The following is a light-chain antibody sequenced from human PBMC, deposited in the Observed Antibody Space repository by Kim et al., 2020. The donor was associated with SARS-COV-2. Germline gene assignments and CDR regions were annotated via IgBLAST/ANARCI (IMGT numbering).Light chain of an antibody. CDR3: QSYDRSLSVLYV. CDR2: GSD. J-gene: IGLJ1*01. V-gene: IGLV1-40*03. Sequence: VTLAGTGGGSNIGAGYDVHWYQQVPGTPPKLLIYGSDNRLSGVPDRFSASKSGASATLAITGLRAEDEADYYCQSYDRSLSVLYVFGTGTKVTVL. CDR1: GSNIGAGYD.